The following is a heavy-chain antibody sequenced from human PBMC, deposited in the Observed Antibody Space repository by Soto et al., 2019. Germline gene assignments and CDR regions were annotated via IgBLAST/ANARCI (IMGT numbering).Heavy chain of an antibody. J-gene: IGHJ6*02. Sequence: QVQLVQSGAEVKKPGSSVKVSCKASGGTFSSYAISWVRQAPGQGLEWMGGIIPIFGTANYAQKFQGRVTITADESTSTAYMELSSLRSEDTAVYYCARATQMTTVRYYYYGMDVWGQGTTVTVSS. CDR3: ARATQMTTVRYYYYGMDV. D-gene: IGHD4-4*01. CDR1: GGTFSSYA. V-gene: IGHV1-69*01. CDR2: IIPIFGTA.